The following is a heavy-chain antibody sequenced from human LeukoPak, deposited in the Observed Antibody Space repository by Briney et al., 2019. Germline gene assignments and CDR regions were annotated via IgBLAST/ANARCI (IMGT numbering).Heavy chain of an antibody. CDR2: INWNGGST. CDR3: ARDPGRIGELWSWFDP. J-gene: IGHJ5*02. Sequence: GGSLRLSCAASGFTFDDYAMHWVRQAPGKGLEWVSGINWNGGSTGYADSVKGRFTISRDNAKNSLYLQMNSLRAEDTALYYCARDPGRIGELWSWFDPWGQGTLVTVSS. V-gene: IGHV3-20*04. D-gene: IGHD3-10*01. CDR1: GFTFDDYA.